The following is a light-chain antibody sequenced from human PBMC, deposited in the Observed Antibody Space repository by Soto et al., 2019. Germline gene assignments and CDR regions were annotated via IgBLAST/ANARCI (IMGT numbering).Light chain of an antibody. CDR3: QHYNSWPT. CDR2: GAS. CDR1: QSVSSN. J-gene: IGKJ3*01. V-gene: IGKV3-15*01. Sequence: EIVMTQSPATLSVSPGEEATLSCRASQSVSSNVAWYQQKPGQAPRLLIYGASTRATGIPARFSGGGSGTEFTLTISSLQSEDSALYYCQHYNSWPTFGPGTKVDIK.